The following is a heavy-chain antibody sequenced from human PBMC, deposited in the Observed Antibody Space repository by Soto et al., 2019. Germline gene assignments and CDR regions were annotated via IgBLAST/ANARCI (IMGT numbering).Heavy chain of an antibody. CDR2: IKSKTDGGTT. CDR3: TIAAAAGPNDAFDI. D-gene: IGHD6-13*01. V-gene: IGHV3-15*07. Sequence: SVSNAWMNWVRQAPGKGLEWVGRIKSKTDGGTTDYAAPVKGRFTISRDDSKNTLYLQMNSLKTEDTAVYYCTIAAAAGPNDAFDIWGQGTMVTVSS. CDR1: SVSNAW. J-gene: IGHJ3*02.